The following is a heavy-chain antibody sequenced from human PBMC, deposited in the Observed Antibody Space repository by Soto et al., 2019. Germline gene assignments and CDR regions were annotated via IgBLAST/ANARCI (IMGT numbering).Heavy chain of an antibody. CDR1: GGSVSSNSAA. CDR3: ARDGRDRYGWRYCGFDV. D-gene: IGHD5-18*01. V-gene: IGHV6-1*01. J-gene: IGHJ6*04. Sequence: RSQTLSLTCAISGGSVSSNSAAWNWIRQSPSRGLEWLGRTYYRSKWYNDYAVSVKSRITINPDTSKNQFSLQLNSVTPEDTAVYYCARDGRDRYGWRYCGFDVCGKGTRGIVSS. CDR2: TYYRSKWYN.